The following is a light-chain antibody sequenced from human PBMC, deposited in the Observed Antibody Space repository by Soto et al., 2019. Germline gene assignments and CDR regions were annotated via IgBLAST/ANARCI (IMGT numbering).Light chain of an antibody. CDR2: EVT. V-gene: IGLV2-8*01. CDR1: SSDVGGYDH. CDR3: SSDAGNYNYV. J-gene: IGLJ1*01. Sequence: QSVLTQPPSASGSPGQSVTIPCTGTSSDVGGYDHVSWYQQHPGKAPKLMIYEVTKRPAGVPDRFSGSKSGNTASLTVSGLQAEDEADYYGSSDAGNYNYVFGTGTKLTVL.